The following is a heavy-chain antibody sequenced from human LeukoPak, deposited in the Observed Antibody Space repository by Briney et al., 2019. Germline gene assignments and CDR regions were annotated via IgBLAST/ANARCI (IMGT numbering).Heavy chain of an antibody. CDR1: GFTFDDYA. D-gene: IGHD4-4*01. V-gene: IGHV3-9*01. Sequence: PGGSLRLSCAASGFTFDDYAMHWVRQAPGKGLEWVSGVSWNSGSIGYADSVKGRFTISRDNAKNSLYLQMNSLRAEDTALYYCAKASSYGNAVTTWDYWGQGTLVTVSS. CDR3: AKASSYGNAVTTWDY. CDR2: VSWNSGSI. J-gene: IGHJ4*02.